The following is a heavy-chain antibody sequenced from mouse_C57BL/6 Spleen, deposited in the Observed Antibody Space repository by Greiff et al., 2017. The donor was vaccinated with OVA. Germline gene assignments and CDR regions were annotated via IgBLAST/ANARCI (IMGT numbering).Heavy chain of an antibody. J-gene: IGHJ3*01. D-gene: IGHD2-4*01. CDR1: GFTFSDYY. CDR3: ARDEGYYDYDRGGFAY. V-gene: IGHV5-16*01. Sequence: EVQVVESEGGLVQPGRSMKLSCTASGFTFSDYYMAWVRQVPEKGLEWVANINYDGSSTYYLDSLKSRFIISRDNAKNILYLQMSSLKSEDTATYYCARDEGYYDYDRGGFAYWGQGTLVTVSA. CDR2: INYDGSST.